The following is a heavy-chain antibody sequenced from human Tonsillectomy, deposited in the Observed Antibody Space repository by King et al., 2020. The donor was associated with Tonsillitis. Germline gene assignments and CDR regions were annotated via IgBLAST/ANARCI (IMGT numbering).Heavy chain of an antibody. J-gene: IGHJ6*02. V-gene: IGHV4-4*07. CDR1: GGSISSYY. D-gene: IGHD3-10*01. Sequence: QLQESGPGLVKPSETLSLTCTVSGGSISSYYWSWIRQPAGKGLEWIGRSYTSGSTNYNPSLKSRVTMSVDTSKNQFSLKLSSVTAADTAVYSCAREPPFLYGSGCDAYGYGMGVWGQGTTVTVSS. CDR2: SYTSGST. CDR3: AREPPFLYGSGCDAYGYGMGV.